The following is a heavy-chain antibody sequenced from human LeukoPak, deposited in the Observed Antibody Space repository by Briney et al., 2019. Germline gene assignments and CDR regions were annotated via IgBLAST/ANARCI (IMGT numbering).Heavy chain of an antibody. Sequence: SETLSLTCTASGGSISSYYWSWIRQPAGKGLEWIGRIYTSGSTNYNPSLKSRVTMSVDTSKNQFSLKLSSVTAADTAVYYCAREGMAAARYYYYGMDVWGQGTTVTVSS. J-gene: IGHJ6*02. V-gene: IGHV4-4*07. CDR1: GGSISSYY. CDR3: AREGMAAARYYYYGMDV. D-gene: IGHD6-13*01. CDR2: IYTSGST.